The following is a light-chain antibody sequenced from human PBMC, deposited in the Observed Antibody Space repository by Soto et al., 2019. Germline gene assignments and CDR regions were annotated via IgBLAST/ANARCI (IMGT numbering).Light chain of an antibody. V-gene: IGKV1-39*01. CDR2: AAS. CDR1: QNIGVY. Sequence: DIQMTQSPSSLSASVGDRVTITCRASQNIGVYLNWYQKKPGRAPKLLIHAASTLQSGVPSTFSGSGSGTDFALTISSLQPEDFATYYCHQTAANPWTFAQGTRWKS. J-gene: IGKJ1*01. CDR3: HQTAANPWT.